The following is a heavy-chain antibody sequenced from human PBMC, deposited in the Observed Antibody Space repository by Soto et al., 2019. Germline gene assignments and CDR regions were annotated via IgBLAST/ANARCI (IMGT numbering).Heavy chain of an antibody. J-gene: IGHJ6*04. Sequence: QVHMEQSGAEVRRPGASLNVSCKASGYAFISHGVSWVRQAPGQGLEWMGWINPYNGNTNYAQKFQGRVTLTTDKTTSTAYMELRSLRADDTALYYCARSPRISRAGDVWGKGTAVVDSS. CDR1: GYAFISHG. V-gene: IGHV1-18*01. CDR2: INPYNGNT. CDR3: ARSPRISRAGDV.